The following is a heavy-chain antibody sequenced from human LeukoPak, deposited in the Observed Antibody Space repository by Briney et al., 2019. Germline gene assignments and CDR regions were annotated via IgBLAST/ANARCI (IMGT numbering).Heavy chain of an antibody. J-gene: IGHJ4*02. CDR1: GYTFTSYG. D-gene: IGHD1-1*01. V-gene: IGHV1-8*02. Sequence: ASVKVSCKASGYTFTSYGINWVRQATGQGLEWMGWMNPNSGNTGYAQKFQGRVIMTRDTSINTAYMELYSLRSDDTAVYYCARGYSSTMRTTGNDYWGQGTLVTVSS. CDR3: ARGYSSTMRTTGNDY. CDR2: MNPNSGNT.